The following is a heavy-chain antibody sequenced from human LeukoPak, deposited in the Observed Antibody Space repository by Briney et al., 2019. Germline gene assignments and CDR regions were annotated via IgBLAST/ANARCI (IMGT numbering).Heavy chain of an antibody. Sequence: SETLSLTCTVSGDSISSYYWSWIRQPPAKGLEWIGYIYYSGSANYNPSLKSRVTISVDTSKNQISLNLSSVTAADTAVYYCARADYSSTWSHDHYYMDVWGKGTTVTVSS. V-gene: IGHV4-59*08. CDR1: GDSISSYY. D-gene: IGHD6-13*01. J-gene: IGHJ6*03. CDR2: IYYSGSA. CDR3: ARADYSSTWSHDHYYMDV.